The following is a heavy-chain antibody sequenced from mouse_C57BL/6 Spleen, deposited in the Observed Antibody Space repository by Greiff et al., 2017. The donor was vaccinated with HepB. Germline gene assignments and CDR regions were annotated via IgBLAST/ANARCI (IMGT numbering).Heavy chain of an antibody. CDR1: GFTFSDYG. CDR3: ARTDYYGSSYHLDY. J-gene: IGHJ2*01. Sequence: EVKVVESGGGLVKPGGSLKLSCAASGFTFSDYGMHWVRQAPEKGLEWVAYISSGSSTIYYADTVKGRFTISRDNAKNTLFLQMTSLRSEDTAMYYCARTDYYGSSYHLDYWGQGTTLTVSS. D-gene: IGHD1-1*01. V-gene: IGHV5-17*01. CDR2: ISSGSSTI.